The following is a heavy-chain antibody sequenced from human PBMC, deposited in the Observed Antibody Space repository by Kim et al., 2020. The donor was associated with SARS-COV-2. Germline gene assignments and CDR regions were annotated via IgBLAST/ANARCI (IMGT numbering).Heavy chain of an antibody. J-gene: IGHJ4*02. CDR3: ARGPNYSPFDY. Sequence: GGSLRLSCAASGFTFSSYEMNWVRQAPGKGLEWVSYIIGSGTTIYYADSVRGRFTISRDSDKNSLYLQMNSLRAEETAVYYCARGPNYSPFDYWGQGNL. CDR2: IIGSGTTI. V-gene: IGHV3-48*03. CDR1: GFTFSSYE. D-gene: IGHD4-4*01.